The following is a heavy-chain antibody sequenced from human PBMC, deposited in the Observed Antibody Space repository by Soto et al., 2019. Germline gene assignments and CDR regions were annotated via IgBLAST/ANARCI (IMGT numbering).Heavy chain of an antibody. CDR3: ARVGQNYYGMDV. D-gene: IGHD3-3*01. J-gene: IGHJ6*02. CDR2: LNAGNDNT. CDR1: GYTFTTYV. V-gene: IGHV1-3*01. Sequence: QVQLVQSGAEVKKPGASVKVSCKASGYTFTTYVMHWVRQAPGQRLEWMGWLNAGNDNTEYSQKLQGRVNITRDTAASTVYMELSSLSSEATAVYYCARVGQNYYGMDVWGHGTTVTVSS.